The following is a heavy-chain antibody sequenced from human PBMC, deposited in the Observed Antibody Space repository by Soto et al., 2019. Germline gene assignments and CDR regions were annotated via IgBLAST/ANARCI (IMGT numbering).Heavy chain of an antibody. V-gene: IGHV1-3*01. CDR1: GYTFTNYA. CDR2: LNPGNGNT. J-gene: IGHJ2*01. CDR3: ARDQGLPYCGGDCYSDWYFDL. D-gene: IGHD2-21*02. Sequence: ASVKVSCKASGYTFTNYAIHWVRQAPGQRLEWMGWLNPGNGNTKYPQKFQGRVTITRDTSASTAYMFLSSLRSEDTAVYYCARDQGLPYCGGDCYSDWYFDLWGRGTPVTVSS.